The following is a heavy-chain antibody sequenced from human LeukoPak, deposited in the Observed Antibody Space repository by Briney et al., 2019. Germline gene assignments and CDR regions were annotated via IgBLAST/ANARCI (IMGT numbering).Heavy chain of an antibody. Sequence: AETLSLTCAVYGGSFSGYYWSWIRQPPGKGLEWIGEINHSGSTNYNPSLKSRVTISVDTSKNQFSLKLSSVTAADTAVYYCARAGPDRRNSSGSPGWGQGTLVTVSS. D-gene: IGHD6-19*01. CDR1: GGSFSGYY. V-gene: IGHV4-34*01. CDR3: ARAGPDRRNSSGSPG. CDR2: INHSGST. J-gene: IGHJ4*02.